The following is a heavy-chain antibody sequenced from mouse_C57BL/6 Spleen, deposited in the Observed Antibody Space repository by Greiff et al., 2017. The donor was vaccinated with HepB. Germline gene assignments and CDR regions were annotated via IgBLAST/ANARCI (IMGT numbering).Heavy chain of an antibody. CDR3: TRWTAQGGVFDY. Sequence: VQLQQSGAELVRPGASVTLSCKASGYTFTDYEMHWVKQTPVHGLEWIGAIDPETGGTAYNQKFKGKAILTADKSSSTAYMELRSLTSEDSAVYYCTRWTAQGGVFDYWGQGTTLTVSS. V-gene: IGHV1-15*01. CDR2: IDPETGGT. D-gene: IGHD3-2*02. J-gene: IGHJ2*01. CDR1: GYTFTDYE.